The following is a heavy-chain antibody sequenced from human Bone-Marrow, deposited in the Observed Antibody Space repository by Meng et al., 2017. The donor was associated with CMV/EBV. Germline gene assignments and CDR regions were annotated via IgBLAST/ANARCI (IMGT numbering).Heavy chain of an antibody. CDR3: ARDTGKLYYYYGMDV. V-gene: IGHV3-48*04. J-gene: IGHJ6*02. CDR1: GFTFSSYS. D-gene: IGHD4-11*01. CDR2: ISSSSSTI. Sequence: GESLKISCAASGFTFSSYSMNWVRQAPGKGLEWVSYISSSSSTIYYADSVKGRFTISRDNAKNSLYLQMNSLRAEDTAVYYCARDTGKLYYYYGMDVWGQGTTVTVSS.